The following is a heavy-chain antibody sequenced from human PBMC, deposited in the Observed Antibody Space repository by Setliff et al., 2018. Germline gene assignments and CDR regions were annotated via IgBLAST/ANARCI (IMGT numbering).Heavy chain of an antibody. CDR1: GFRFTSFG. D-gene: IGHD6-19*01. Sequence: GASVKVSCKTSGFRFTSFGFSWVRQAPGQGLEWMGIINPSGGLTRYARKFQGRVTVTADESTSTAYMELSSLRSEDTAVYYCARGSVEYSRGWYYFDYWAQGTLVTVSS. CDR3: ARGSVEYSRGWYYFDY. J-gene: IGHJ4*02. V-gene: IGHV1-46*01. CDR2: INPSGGLT.